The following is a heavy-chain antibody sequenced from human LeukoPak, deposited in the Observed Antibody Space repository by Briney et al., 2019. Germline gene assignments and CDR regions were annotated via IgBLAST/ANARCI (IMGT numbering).Heavy chain of an antibody. CDR2: IRYDGSNK. D-gene: IGHD5-12*01. J-gene: IGHJ4*02. Sequence: PGGSLRLSCAASGFTFSSYGMHWVRQAPGKGLEWVAFIRYDGSNKYYADSVKGRFTFSRDNSKNTLYLQMNSLRAEDTAVYYCAKDPRRGYSGYNSYYFDYWGQGTLVTVSS. CDR1: GFTFSSYG. CDR3: AKDPRRGYSGYNSYYFDY. V-gene: IGHV3-30*02.